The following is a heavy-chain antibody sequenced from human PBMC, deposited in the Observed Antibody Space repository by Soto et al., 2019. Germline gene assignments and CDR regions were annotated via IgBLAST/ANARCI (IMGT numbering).Heavy chain of an antibody. V-gene: IGHV1-3*05. CDR1: GYTFTSYA. CDR3: ASAYYYDSSGYYIYYGMDV. J-gene: IGHJ6*02. Sequence: QVQLVQSGAEEKKPGASVKVSCKASGYTFTSYAMHWVRQAPEQRLEWMGWINAGNGNTKYSQKFQGRVTITRDTSASTAYMELSSLRSEDTAVYYCASAYYYDSSGYYIYYGMDVWGQGTTVTVSS. CDR2: INAGNGNT. D-gene: IGHD3-22*01.